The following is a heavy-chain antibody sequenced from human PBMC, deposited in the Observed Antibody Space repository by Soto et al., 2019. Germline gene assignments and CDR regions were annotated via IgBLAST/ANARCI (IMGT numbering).Heavy chain of an antibody. J-gene: IGHJ3*02. CDR3: ARKGSNWNYVGAFDI. V-gene: IGHV3-74*01. D-gene: IGHD1-7*01. CDR2: ISSYGSDT. CDR1: GFTFSRYW. Sequence: GGSLRLSCAASGFTFSRYWMHWVRQAPGKGLVWVSRISSYGSDTHYADSVKGRFTISRDNSKNTLYLQMNSLRAEDTAVYYCARKGSNWNYVGAFDIWGQGTMVTVSS.